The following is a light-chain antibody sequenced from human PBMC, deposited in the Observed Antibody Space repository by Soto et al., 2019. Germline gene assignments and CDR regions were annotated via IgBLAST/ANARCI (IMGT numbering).Light chain of an antibody. V-gene: IGKV1-39*01. J-gene: IGKJ5*01. Sequence: DIQMTQSPSSLSASVGDRVTITCRASQSISSYLNWYQQKPGKAPKLLIYAASSLQSGVPSRFSGSGSGTDFTLTISSLQPDDFATYYCQHYNSYSGTFGQGTRLEIK. CDR3: QHYNSYSGT. CDR2: AAS. CDR1: QSISSY.